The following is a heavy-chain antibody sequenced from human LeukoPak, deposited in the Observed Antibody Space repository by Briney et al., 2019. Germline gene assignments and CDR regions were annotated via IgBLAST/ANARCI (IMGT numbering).Heavy chain of an antibody. Sequence: GGSLRLSCTASGFAFDDHGMSWVRQVPGKGLEWVSGIDWNGGSTGYAGPLGGRLTISRDNAKTSLYLQMDSLRAEDTALYYCARAPITSPFYFDYWGQGTLVTVSS. CDR3: ARAPITSPFYFDY. CDR2: IDWNGGST. CDR1: GFAFDDHG. D-gene: IGHD2-2*01. J-gene: IGHJ4*02. V-gene: IGHV3-20*04.